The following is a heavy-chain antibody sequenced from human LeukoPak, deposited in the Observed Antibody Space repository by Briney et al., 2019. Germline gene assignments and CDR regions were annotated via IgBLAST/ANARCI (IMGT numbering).Heavy chain of an antibody. Sequence: PGGSLRLSCAASGFTFDDYGMSWVRQAPGKGLEWVSGINWNGGSTAYADSVKGRFTISRDKAKNSLYLQMNSLRAEDTALYYCAREQLGYYYYYMDVWGKGTTVTVSS. CDR1: GFTFDDYG. J-gene: IGHJ6*03. CDR3: AREQLGYYYYYMDV. V-gene: IGHV3-20*04. D-gene: IGHD6-6*01. CDR2: INWNGGST.